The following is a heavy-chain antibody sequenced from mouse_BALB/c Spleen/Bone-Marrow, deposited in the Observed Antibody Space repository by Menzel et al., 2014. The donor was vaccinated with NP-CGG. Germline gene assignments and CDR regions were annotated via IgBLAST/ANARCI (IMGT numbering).Heavy chain of an antibody. CDR2: IWAGGST. CDR3: SREGRGYYGSSGAAMDY. D-gene: IGHD1-1*01. CDR1: GFSLTSYG. J-gene: IGHJ4*01. V-gene: IGHV2-9*02. Sequence: VMLVESGPGLVAPSQSLSISCTASGFSLTSYGVHWVRQPPGQGLEWLGAIWAGGSTNYNSALMSRLTISKDNSKSQVFLKMNSLQTDDAAMYYCSREGRGYYGSSGAAMDYWGQGTKVTVSS.